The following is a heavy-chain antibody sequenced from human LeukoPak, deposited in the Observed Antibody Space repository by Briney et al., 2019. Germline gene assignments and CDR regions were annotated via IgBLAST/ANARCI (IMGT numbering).Heavy chain of an antibody. D-gene: IGHD4-11*01. J-gene: IGHJ3*02. Sequence: SGTLPLTCTVSGYSITSGSYWGWIRQPPGKGLEWIANVYHRGTTYYNPSLKSRLTISVDTSKNHFSLRLSSLSAADTAIYYCARLADTNYDAFDIWGQGTLVTVSS. V-gene: IGHV4-38-2*02. CDR2: VYHRGTT. CDR1: GYSITSGSY. CDR3: ARLADTNYDAFDI.